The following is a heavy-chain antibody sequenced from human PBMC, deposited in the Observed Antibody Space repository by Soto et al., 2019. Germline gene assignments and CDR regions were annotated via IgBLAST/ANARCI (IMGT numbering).Heavy chain of an antibody. V-gene: IGHV1-69*01. CDR1: GATFSSNA. J-gene: IGHJ4*02. CDR3: AREGYCSGGSCYPTIAYYFDY. Sequence: QVQLVQSGAEVKKPGSSVKVSCKASGATFSSNAISWVRQAPGKGLDWVGGIIPIFGTANYAQKFQGRVTITADESTSTAYMELSSLRSEDTAVYYCAREGYCSGGSCYPTIAYYFDYWGQGTLVTVS. D-gene: IGHD2-15*01. CDR2: IIPIFGTA.